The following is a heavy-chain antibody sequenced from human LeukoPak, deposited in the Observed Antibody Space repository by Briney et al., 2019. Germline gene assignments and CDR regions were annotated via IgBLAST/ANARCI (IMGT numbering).Heavy chain of an antibody. V-gene: IGHV3-21*01. D-gene: IGHD2-2*01. J-gene: IGHJ4*02. CDR1: GFTFSGYV. CDR2: ITFSSSHI. Sequence: GGSLRLSCAASGFTFSGYVMTWVRQAPGKGLECVSSITFSSSHIYYADSAKGRFTISRDNSKNTLYLQMNSLRAEDTAVYYCAKESGGDIVVVPAAPYYFDYWGQGTLVTVSS. CDR3: AKESGGDIVVVPAAPYYFDY.